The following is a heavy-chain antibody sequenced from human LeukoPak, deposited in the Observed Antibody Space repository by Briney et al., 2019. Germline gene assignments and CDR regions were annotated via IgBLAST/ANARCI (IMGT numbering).Heavy chain of an antibody. CDR3: AGYYSSSWYA. J-gene: IGHJ4*02. Sequence: PSETLSLTCTVSGGSISSGSYYWSWIRQPAGKGLEWIGYIYYSGSTNYNPSLKSRVTISVDTSKNQFSLKLSSVTAADTAVYYCAGYYSSSWYAWGQGTLVTVSS. CDR1: GGSISSGSYY. V-gene: IGHV4-61*10. D-gene: IGHD6-13*01. CDR2: IYYSGST.